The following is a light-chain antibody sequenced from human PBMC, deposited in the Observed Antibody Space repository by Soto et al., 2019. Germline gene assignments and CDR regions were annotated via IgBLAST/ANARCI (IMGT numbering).Light chain of an antibody. CDR3: AAGDDSLRGVV. CDR2: KSN. CDR1: SSNIESNH. J-gene: IGLJ2*01. Sequence: QSALTQPPSASGTPGQTVTISCSGTSSNIESNHVSWYQQLPGTAPKLLFYKSNRRPSGVPDRFSASKSGTSASLAISGLRSEDEADYYCAAGDDSLRGVVFGGGTKLTVL. V-gene: IGLV1-47*01.